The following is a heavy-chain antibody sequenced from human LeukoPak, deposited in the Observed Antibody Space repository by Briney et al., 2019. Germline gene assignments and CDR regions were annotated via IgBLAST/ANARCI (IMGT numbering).Heavy chain of an antibody. J-gene: IGHJ4*02. Sequence: PGGPLRLSCAASGFTFSSYAMSWVRQAPGKGLEWVAVISYDGSNKYYADSVKGRFTISRDNSKNTLYLQMNSLRAEDTAVYYCAKDGRPLTYYYDSSGYYTRGYFDYWGQGTLVTVSS. V-gene: IGHV3-30*18. CDR1: GFTFSSYA. D-gene: IGHD3-22*01. CDR2: ISYDGSNK. CDR3: AKDGRPLTYYYDSSGYYTRGYFDY.